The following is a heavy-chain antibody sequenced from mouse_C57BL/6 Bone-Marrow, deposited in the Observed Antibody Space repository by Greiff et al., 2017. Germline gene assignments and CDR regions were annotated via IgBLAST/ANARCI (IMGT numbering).Heavy chain of an antibody. V-gene: IGHV1-19*01. J-gene: IGHJ3*01. Sequence: EVKVVESGPVLVKPGASVKMSCKASGYTFTDYYMNWVKQSHGKSLEWIGVINPYNGGTSYNQKFKGKATLTVDKSSSTAYMELNSLTSEDSAVYYCASGYPFAYWGQGTLVTVSA. CDR3: ASGYPFAY. D-gene: IGHD3-2*02. CDR1: GYTFTDYY. CDR2: INPYNGGT.